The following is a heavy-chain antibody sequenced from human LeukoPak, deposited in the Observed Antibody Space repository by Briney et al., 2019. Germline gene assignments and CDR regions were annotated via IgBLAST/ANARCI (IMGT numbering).Heavy chain of an antibody. CDR2: INHSGST. CDR3: ARQGDSSGYYRRRYYMDV. Sequence: SETLSLTCAVYGGSFSGYYWSWIRQPPGKGLEWIGEINHSGSTNYNPSLKSRVTISVDTSKNQFSLKLSSVTAADTAVYYCARQGDSSGYYRRRYYMDVWGKGTTVTISS. D-gene: IGHD3-22*01. V-gene: IGHV4-34*01. J-gene: IGHJ6*03. CDR1: GGSFSGYY.